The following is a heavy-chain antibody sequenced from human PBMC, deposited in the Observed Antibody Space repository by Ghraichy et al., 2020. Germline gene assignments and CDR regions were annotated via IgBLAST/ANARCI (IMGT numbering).Heavy chain of an antibody. V-gene: IGHV3-72*01. Sequence: GGSLRLSCAASGFTFSDHYMDWVRQAPGKGLEWVGRTRNKANSYTTEYAASVKGRFTISRDDSKLYLQMSSLKTEDTAVYYCVRVKTVTTYNLDYWGQGTLVTVSS. CDR1: GFTFSDHY. D-gene: IGHD4-17*01. CDR3: VRVKTVTTYNLDY. J-gene: IGHJ4*02. CDR2: TRNKANSYTT.